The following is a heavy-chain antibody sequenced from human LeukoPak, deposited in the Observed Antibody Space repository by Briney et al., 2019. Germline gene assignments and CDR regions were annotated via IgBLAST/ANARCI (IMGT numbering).Heavy chain of an antibody. J-gene: IGHJ4*02. CDR2: INADGTIT. D-gene: IGHD3-3*01. CDR1: GFTFNTYY. V-gene: IGHV3-74*01. CDR3: ARDFWSGYYDY. Sequence: GGSLRLSCVASGFTFNTYYMHWVRQAPGERLVWVSFINADGTITKYADSVKGRFTISRDNSKNTLYLQMNSLRAEDTAVYYCARDFWSGYYDYWGQGTLVTVSS.